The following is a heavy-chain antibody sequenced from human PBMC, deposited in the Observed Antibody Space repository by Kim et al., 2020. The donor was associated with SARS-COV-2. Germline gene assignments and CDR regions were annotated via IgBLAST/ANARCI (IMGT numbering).Heavy chain of an antibody. Sequence: SETLSLTCTVSGHSISSAYYWGWIRQPPGKGLEWIGSIYHSGTYYNPSLKSRVTISVDTSKNQFSLKLSSVTAADTAVYYCARGGLVLENWFDPWGQEPWSPSPQ. D-gene: IGHD6-19*01. CDR2: IYHSGT. CDR3: ARGGLVLENWFDP. V-gene: IGHV4-38-2*02. CDR1: GHSISSAYY. J-gene: IGHJ5*02.